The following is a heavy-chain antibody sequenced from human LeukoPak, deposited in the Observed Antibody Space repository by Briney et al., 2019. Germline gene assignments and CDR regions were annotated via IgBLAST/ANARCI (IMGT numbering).Heavy chain of an antibody. CDR3: AGLGVMVLVYQSES. CDR1: GGSVSSSKYL. V-gene: IGHV4-39*07. J-gene: IGHJ5*02. CDR2: ISYSGNA. D-gene: IGHD2/OR15-2a*01. Sequence: SETLSLTCAVSGGSVSSSKYLGGWIRQPPGKELEWIGSISYSGNADYNPSLRSRVTLSVDTSKNQFSLKLTSVTAADSAVYYCAGLGVMVLVYQSESWGQGTPVTVSS.